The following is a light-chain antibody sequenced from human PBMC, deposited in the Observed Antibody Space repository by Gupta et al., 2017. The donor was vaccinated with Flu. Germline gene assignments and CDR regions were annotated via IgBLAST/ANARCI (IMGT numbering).Light chain of an antibody. CDR3: QQYGSSPPYT. CDR2: GAS. CDR1: QSVSSSY. Sequence: SPGERATLSCRASQSVSSSYLAWYQQKPGQAPRLLIYGASSRATGIPDRFSGSGSGTDFTLTISRLEPEDFAVYYCQQYGSSPPYTFGQGTK. J-gene: IGKJ2*01. V-gene: IGKV3-20*01.